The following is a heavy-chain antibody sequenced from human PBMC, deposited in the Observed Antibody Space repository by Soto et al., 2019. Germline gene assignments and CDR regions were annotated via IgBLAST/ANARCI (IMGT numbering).Heavy chain of an antibody. Sequence: GGSLRLSCAASGFTFSSYWMSWVRQAPGKGLEWVANIKQDGSEKYYVDSVKGRFTVSRDNAKNSLYLQMNSLRAEDTAVYYCARVGVVPAAISQYYYYGMDVWGQGTTVTVSS. CDR3: ARVGVVPAAISQYYYYGMDV. CDR1: GFTFSSYW. V-gene: IGHV3-7*01. J-gene: IGHJ6*02. D-gene: IGHD2-2*02. CDR2: IKQDGSEK.